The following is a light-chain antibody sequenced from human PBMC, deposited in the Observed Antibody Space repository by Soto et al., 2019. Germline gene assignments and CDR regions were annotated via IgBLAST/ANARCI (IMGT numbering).Light chain of an antibody. V-gene: IGKV3-15*01. CDR3: HLYKNSTQWT. Sequence: EIVMTQSPATLSVSPGERATLSCRASQSFSSNLAWYQQKPGQAPRLLIYGASTRATGIPARFSGSGSGTEFTLTISSLQSEDFAGYYCHLYKNSTQWTFGHGTKVEI. CDR1: QSFSSN. J-gene: IGKJ1*01. CDR2: GAS.